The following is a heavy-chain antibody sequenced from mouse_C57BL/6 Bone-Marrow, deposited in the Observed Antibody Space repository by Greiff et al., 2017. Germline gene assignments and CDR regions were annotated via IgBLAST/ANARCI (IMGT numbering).Heavy chain of an antibody. V-gene: IGHV5-9*01. D-gene: IGHD1-1*01. CDR2: ISGGGGNT. CDR1: GFTFSSYT. Sequence: EVQVVESGGGLVKPGGSLKLSCAASGFTFSSYTMSWVRQTPEKRLQWVAAISGGGGNTYYPDSVKGRFTISRDNDKNILYLKMSSLRSEDTALYYCSRQVTTVLATKYFDVWGTGTTVTVSS. CDR3: SRQVTTVLATKYFDV. J-gene: IGHJ1*03.